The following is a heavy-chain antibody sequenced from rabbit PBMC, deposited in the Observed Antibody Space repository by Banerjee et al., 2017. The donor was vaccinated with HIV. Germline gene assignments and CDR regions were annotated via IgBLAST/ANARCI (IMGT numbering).Heavy chain of an antibody. CDR1: GIDFSSYG. J-gene: IGHJ6*01. CDR3: ARDRYASYGVGGYVYGYHGMDL. Sequence: QEQLVESGGGLVTLGGSLKLSCKASGIDFSSYGISWVRQAPGKGLEWIAYIYNGDGNTYYANWAKGRFTISKTSSTTVTLQMTSLTVADTATYFCARDRYASYGVGGYVYGYHGMDLWGPGTLVTVS. V-gene: IGHV1S45*01. D-gene: IGHD6-1*01. CDR2: IYNGDGNT.